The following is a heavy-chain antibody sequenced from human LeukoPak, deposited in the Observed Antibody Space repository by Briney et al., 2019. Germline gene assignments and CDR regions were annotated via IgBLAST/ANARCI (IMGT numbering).Heavy chain of an antibody. CDR1: GFTFSSYS. V-gene: IGHV3-21*01. J-gene: IGHJ4*02. Sequence: GGSLRLSCAASGFTFSSYSMNWVRQAPGKGLEWVSSISSSSSYIYYADSVKGRFTISRDNAKNSLYLQMNSLRAEDTAVYYCARAGCSSTSCSSFDYWGQGTLVTVSA. D-gene: IGHD2-2*01. CDR2: ISSSSSYI. CDR3: ARAGCSSTSCSSFDY.